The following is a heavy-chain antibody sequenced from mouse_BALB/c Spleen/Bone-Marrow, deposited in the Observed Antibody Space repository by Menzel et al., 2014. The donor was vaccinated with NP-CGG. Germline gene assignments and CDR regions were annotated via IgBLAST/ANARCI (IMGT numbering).Heavy chain of an antibody. CDR3: TRREYGNYGYAMDY. V-gene: IGHV1-14*01. CDR2: IYPYNGGS. CDR1: GYTFSSYV. Sequence: EVHLVESGPELGKPGASVKMSCKASGYTFSSYVIHWVKQKPGQGLEWIGYIYPYNGGSGYNQKFKSKATLAVDNSSSTAYMGLRSLTSEDSAVYYCTRREYGNYGYAMDYWGQGTSVTVSS. D-gene: IGHD2-10*02. J-gene: IGHJ4*01.